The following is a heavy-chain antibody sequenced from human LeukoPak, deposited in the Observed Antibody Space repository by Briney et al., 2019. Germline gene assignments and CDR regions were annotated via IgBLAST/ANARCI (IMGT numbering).Heavy chain of an antibody. Sequence: KPSETLSLTCTVSGDSINSLDLWSWVRQPPGKGLEWIGEMHLSGTTHSNPSVKSRVTISIDKSKNQFFLNLSSVTAADTAVYYCAGLVGRYSSGLYYYYFDYWGQGTLVTVSS. J-gene: IGHJ4*02. D-gene: IGHD3-22*01. V-gene: IGHV4-4*02. CDR3: AGLVGRYSSGLYYYYFDY. CDR1: GDSINSLDL. CDR2: MHLSGTT.